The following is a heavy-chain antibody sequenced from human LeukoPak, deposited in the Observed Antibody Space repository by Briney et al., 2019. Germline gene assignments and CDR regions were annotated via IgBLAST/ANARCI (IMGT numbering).Heavy chain of an antibody. J-gene: IGHJ4*02. CDR3: AKAPAPYYYDSSGYYRY. Sequence: GGSLRLSCAASGFTFSSYGMHWVRQAPGKGLEWVAFIRYDGSNKYYADSVKGRFTISRDNSKNTLYLQMNSLRAEDTAVYYCAKAPAPYYYDSSGYYRYWGQGTLVTVSS. V-gene: IGHV3-30*02. CDR1: GFTFSSYG. D-gene: IGHD3-22*01. CDR2: IRYDGSNK.